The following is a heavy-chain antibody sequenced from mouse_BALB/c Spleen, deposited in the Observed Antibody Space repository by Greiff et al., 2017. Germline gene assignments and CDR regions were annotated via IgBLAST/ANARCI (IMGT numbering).Heavy chain of an antibody. CDR1: GYTFTDYV. D-gene: IGHD4-1*01. CDR2: IYPGSGST. Sequence: QVQLQQSGPELVKPGASVKMSCKASGYTFTDYVISWVKQRTGQSLEWIGEIYPGSGSTYYNEKFKGKATLTADKSSNTAYMQLSSLTSEDSAVYFCARPSTLLGAMDYWGQGTSVTVSA. CDR3: ARPSTLLGAMDY. J-gene: IGHJ4*01. V-gene: IGHV1-81*01.